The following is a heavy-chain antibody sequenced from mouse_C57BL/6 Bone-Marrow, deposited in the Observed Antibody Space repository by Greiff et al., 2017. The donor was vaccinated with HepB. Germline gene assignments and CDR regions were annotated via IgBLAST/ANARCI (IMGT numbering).Heavy chain of an antibody. J-gene: IGHJ1*03. V-gene: IGHV5-4*01. Sequence: EVNLVESGGGLVKPGGSLKLSCAASGFTFSSYAMSWVRQTPEKRLEWVATISDGGSYTYYPDNVKGRFTISRDNAKNNLYLQMSHLKSEDTAMYYCARDPLYYGSSYRYFDVWGTGTTVTVSS. CDR3: ARDPLYYGSSYRYFDV. CDR2: ISDGGSYT. D-gene: IGHD1-1*01. CDR1: GFTFSSYA.